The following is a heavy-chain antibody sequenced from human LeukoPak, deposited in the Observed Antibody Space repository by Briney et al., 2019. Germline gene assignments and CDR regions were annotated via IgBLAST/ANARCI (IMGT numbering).Heavy chain of an antibody. J-gene: IGHJ4*02. Sequence: GGSLRLSCAASEFTFSGYGMHWVREAPGKGLEWVAVISYDGSNKYYADSVKGRFTISRDNSKNTLYLQMHSLRVEDTAVYFCARDPGAFPYFFDNWGQGTLVTVPS. D-gene: IGHD4/OR15-4a*01. CDR3: ARDPGAFPYFFDN. CDR2: ISYDGSNK. CDR1: EFTFSGYG. V-gene: IGHV3-30*03.